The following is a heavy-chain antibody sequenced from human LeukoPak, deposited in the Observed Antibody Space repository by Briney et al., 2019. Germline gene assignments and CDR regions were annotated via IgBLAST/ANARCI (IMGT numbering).Heavy chain of an antibody. Sequence: PGGSLRLSCAASGFTFSSYWMSWVRQAPGKGLEWVSYISSSGSTIYYADSMKGRFTISRDNAKNSLYLQMNSLRAEDTAVYYCAGARGYYYYYMNVWGKGTTVTISS. CDR3: AGARGYYYYYMNV. CDR2: ISSSGSTI. CDR1: GFTFSSYW. J-gene: IGHJ6*03. V-gene: IGHV3-48*04.